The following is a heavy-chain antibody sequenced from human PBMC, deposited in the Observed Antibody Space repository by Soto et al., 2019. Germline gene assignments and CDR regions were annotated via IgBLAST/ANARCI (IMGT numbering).Heavy chain of an antibody. J-gene: IGHJ4*02. V-gene: IGHV1-18*01. CDR1: GYTLKPYG. CDR2: ISANNDHT. Sequence: QVQLVQSGAEVKKPGASVKVSCKASGYTLKPYGIPGVQQPPGQGLEWMGWISANNDHTNYPQKLQGRVTMTTDTSTSTAYMELRSLTSDDTAVYYCARGTYFDYWGQGTLVTVSS. CDR3: ARGTYFDY.